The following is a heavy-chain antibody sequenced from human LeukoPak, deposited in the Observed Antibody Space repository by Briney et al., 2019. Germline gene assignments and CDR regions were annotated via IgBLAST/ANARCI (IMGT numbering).Heavy chain of an antibody. CDR1: AFTFSSYA. CDR3: AKTLRESRGREYFDL. Sequence: GGSLRLSCAASAFTFSSYAMSWVRQAPGKGLGWGSAVSGSGGSTYYADSVKGRFTISRDNSKNTLYLQMNSLRAEDTAVYYCAKTLRESRGREYFDLWGRGTLVTVSS. D-gene: IGHD6-19*01. CDR2: VSGSGGST. V-gene: IGHV3-23*01. J-gene: IGHJ2*01.